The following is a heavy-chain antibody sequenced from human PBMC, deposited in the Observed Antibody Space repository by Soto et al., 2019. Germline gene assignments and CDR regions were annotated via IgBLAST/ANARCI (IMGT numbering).Heavy chain of an antibody. Sequence: GGSLRLSCAASGFIFSDYPMTWVRQAPGKGLEWVAAIKKSAVDTYYADSVKGRFSISRDNSKNTLYLQLNSLRADDTAIYYCAKDHSNFGLGPWGQGTVVTVSS. CDR1: GFIFSDYP. V-gene: IGHV3-23*01. J-gene: IGHJ5*02. CDR2: IKKSAVDT. CDR3: AKDHSNFGLGP. D-gene: IGHD4-4*01.